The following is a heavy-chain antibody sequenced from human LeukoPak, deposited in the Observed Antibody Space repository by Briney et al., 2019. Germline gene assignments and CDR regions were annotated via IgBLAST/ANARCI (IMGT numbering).Heavy chain of an antibody. CDR3: ARWVVAADYYYYMDV. V-gene: IGHV4-34*01. D-gene: IGHD2-15*01. CDR1: GGSFSGYY. Sequence: ASETLSLTCAVYGGSFSGYYWSWIRQPPGKGLEWIGEINHSGSTNYNPSLKGRVTISVDTSKNQFSLKLSSVTAADTAVYYCARWVVAADYYYYMDVWGKGTTVTVSS. CDR2: INHSGST. J-gene: IGHJ6*03.